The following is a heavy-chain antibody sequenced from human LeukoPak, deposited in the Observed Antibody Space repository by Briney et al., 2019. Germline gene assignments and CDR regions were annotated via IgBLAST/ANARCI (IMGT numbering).Heavy chain of an antibody. V-gene: IGHV3-33*01. CDR3: ARDMRLLLGESSYLDY. CDR1: GFTFRSYG. CDR2: IWYDGSNK. D-gene: IGHD3-16*02. J-gene: IGHJ4*02. Sequence: PGGSLRLSCAASGFTFRSYGMHWVRQAPGKGLEWVAVIWYDGSNKDYADSVKGRFTISRDNSRDTLFLQMNSLRAKATPLYYRARDMRLLLGESSYLDYWGQGTLVTVSS.